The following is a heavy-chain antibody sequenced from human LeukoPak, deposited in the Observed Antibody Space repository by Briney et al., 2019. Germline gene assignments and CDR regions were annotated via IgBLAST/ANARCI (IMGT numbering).Heavy chain of an antibody. CDR2: INPSGGST. CDR1: GYTFTSYY. CDR3: ARDNGYCSSTSCPSFDY. V-gene: IGHV1-46*01. Sequence: GASVKVSCKASGYTFTSYYMHWVRQAPGQGLEWMGIINPSGGSTSYAQKFQGRVTMTRDTSTSTVYMELSSLRSEDTAVYYCARDNGYCSSTSCPSFDYWGQGTLVTVSS. D-gene: IGHD2-2*03. J-gene: IGHJ4*02.